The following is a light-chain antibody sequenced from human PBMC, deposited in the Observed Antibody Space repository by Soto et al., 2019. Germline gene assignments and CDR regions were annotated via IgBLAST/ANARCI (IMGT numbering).Light chain of an antibody. V-gene: IGKV3-15*01. CDR2: GAS. Sequence: TLLCRASQSVSINVAWYQQKPGQSPRLLISGASTRATGTPASFSGSGSGTEFTLTISSLQSEDFAIYFCQQANNWPWQFGQRTKVEVK. CDR1: QSVSIN. CDR3: QQANNWPWQ. J-gene: IGKJ1*01.